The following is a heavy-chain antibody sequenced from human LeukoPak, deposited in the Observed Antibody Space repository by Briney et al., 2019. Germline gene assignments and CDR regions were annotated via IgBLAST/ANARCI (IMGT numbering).Heavy chain of an antibody. D-gene: IGHD2-15*01. Sequence: PGGSLRLSCTVSGFSLSSYAMSWVRRAPGKGLEWVSATSSSDAGKYYADSVRGRFTISRDSSRNTMYLQMNSLGAEDAAVYYCAKAPVTSCRGAFCYPFDSWGQGTVVTVSS. J-gene: IGHJ4*02. CDR3: AKAPVTSCRGAFCYPFDS. CDR2: TSSSDAGK. CDR1: GFSLSSYA. V-gene: IGHV3-23*01.